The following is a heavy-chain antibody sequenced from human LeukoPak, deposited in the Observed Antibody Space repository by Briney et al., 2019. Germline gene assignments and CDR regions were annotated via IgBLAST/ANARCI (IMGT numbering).Heavy chain of an antibody. CDR3: ACTTADPFDY. V-gene: IGHV4-31*02. J-gene: IGHJ4*02. CDR2: MFNSGSP. D-gene: IGHD1-1*01. Sequence: SQTLSLTCTVSGGSISSGGYYWSWIRQHPGKGLEWIGYMFNSGSPYYNPSLKSRVTLSVDTSQNQFSLKLSSVTAADTAVYYCACTTADPFDYWGQGTLVTVTS. CDR1: GGSISSGGYY.